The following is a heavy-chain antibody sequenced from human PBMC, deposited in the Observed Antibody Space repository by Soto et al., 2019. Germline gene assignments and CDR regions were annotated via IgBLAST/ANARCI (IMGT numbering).Heavy chain of an antibody. CDR3: ARHAAYESVWGNYEDKDY. CDR2: VYYSGTT. D-gene: IGHD3-16*01. Sequence: QLQLQEPGPGLVKPSETLSLSCTVSGASISSDRYYWDWIRQPPGKGREWIGSVYYSGTTYYNPSLKRRVIVCFDPSQKQFSLNLRPVTAADSAVYYCARHAAYESVWGNYEDKDYWGQGILVTVSS. CDR1: GASISSDRYY. V-gene: IGHV4-39*01. J-gene: IGHJ4*02.